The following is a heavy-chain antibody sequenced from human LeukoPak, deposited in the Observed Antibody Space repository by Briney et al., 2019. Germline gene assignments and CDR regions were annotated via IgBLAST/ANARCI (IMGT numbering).Heavy chain of an antibody. D-gene: IGHD3-22*01. V-gene: IGHV3-7*01. J-gene: IGHJ4*02. CDR2: IKQDGSEK. CDR3: AREGTYYYDSSGYY. CDR1: GFTFSSYW. Sequence: PGGSLRLSCAASGFTFSSYWMSWVRQAPGKGLEWVANIKQDGSEKYYVDSVKGRFTISRDNAKNSLYLQMNSLRAEDTAVYYCAREGTYYYDSSGYYWGQGTLVTVSS.